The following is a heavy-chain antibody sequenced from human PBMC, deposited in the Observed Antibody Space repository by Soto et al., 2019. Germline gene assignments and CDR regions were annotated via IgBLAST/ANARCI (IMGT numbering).Heavy chain of an antibody. CDR1: GGSISSGGYY. J-gene: IGHJ4*02. V-gene: IGHV4-31*03. D-gene: IGHD3-10*01. CDR3: ARSYGSGFDFDY. Sequence: SETLSLTCTVSGGSISSGGYYWSWIRQHPGKGLEWIGYIYYSGSTYYNPSLKSRVTISVDTSKNQFSLKLSSVTAADTAVYYCARSYGSGFDFDYWGQGTLVAVSS. CDR2: IYYSGST.